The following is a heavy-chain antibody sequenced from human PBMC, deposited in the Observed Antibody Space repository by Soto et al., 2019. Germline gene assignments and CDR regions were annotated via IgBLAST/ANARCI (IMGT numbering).Heavy chain of an antibody. J-gene: IGHJ6*02. CDR1: GYSFTSYW. D-gene: IGHD4-17*01. CDR2: IYPGDSDT. V-gene: IGHV5-51*01. CDR3: ARHGAYGDSWRYNYYYYGMDV. Sequence: GESLKISCKGSGYSFTSYWIGWVRQMPGKGLEWMGIIYPGDSDTRYSPSFQGQVTISADKSISTAYLQWSSLKASDTAMYYCARHGAYGDSWRYNYYYYGMDVWGQGTTVTVSS.